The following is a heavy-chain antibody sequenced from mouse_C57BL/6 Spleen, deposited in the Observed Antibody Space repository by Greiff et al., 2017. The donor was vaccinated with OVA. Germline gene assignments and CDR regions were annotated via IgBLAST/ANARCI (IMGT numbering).Heavy chain of an antibody. J-gene: IGHJ2*01. CDR2: IYPGSGNT. CDR3: AREDGYYVFDY. CDR1: GYSFTSYY. D-gene: IGHD2-3*01. V-gene: IGHV1-66*01. Sequence: QVQLQQSGPELVKPGASVKISCKASGYSFTSYYIHWVKQRPGQGLEWIGWIYPGSGNTKYNEKFKGKATLTADTSSSTAYMQLSSLTSEDSAVYYCAREDGYYVFDYWGQGTTLTVSS.